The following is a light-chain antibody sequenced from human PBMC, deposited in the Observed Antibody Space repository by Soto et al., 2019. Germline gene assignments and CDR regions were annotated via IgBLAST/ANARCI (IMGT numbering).Light chain of an antibody. J-gene: IGKJ5*01. CDR1: QSVSSN. CDR3: QQGNNWAPGR. CDR2: GAS. Sequence: EIVMTQSPATLSVSPGERATLSCRASQSVSSNLAWYQQKPGQAPSLLIYGASTRATGIPARFSGSGSGTEFTRSVSCMETEEFAVYYCQQGNNWAPGRFGEGTRLEIK. V-gene: IGKV3D-15*01.